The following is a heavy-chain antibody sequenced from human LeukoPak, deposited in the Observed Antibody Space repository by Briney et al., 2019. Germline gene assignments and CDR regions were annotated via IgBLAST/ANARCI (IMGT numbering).Heavy chain of an antibody. V-gene: IGHV3-33*01. CDR2: IWYDGSNQ. Sequence: GGSLRLSCAASGFTSSSYGMSWVRQAPGKGLEWVAFIWYDGSNQDYADSVKGRFTISRDGPKNTLYLQMNSLRAEDTAVYYCARDGCTTTTCYDYWGQGTLVTVSS. D-gene: IGHD2-2*01. J-gene: IGHJ4*02. CDR3: ARDGCTTTTCYDY. CDR1: GFTSSSYG.